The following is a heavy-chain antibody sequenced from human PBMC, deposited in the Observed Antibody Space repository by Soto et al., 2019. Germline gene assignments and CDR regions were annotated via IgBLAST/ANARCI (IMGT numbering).Heavy chain of an antibody. J-gene: IGHJ4*02. V-gene: IGHV4-39*01. D-gene: IGHD6-13*01. Sequence: QLQLQESGPGLVKPSETLSLTCKVSGGSISSNSHFWGWIRQPPGKGLEWIGRIYHSGGTYYNPSLKSRVSTSVDTSTNQFSLKLSSVTAADTAVYYCARQNGTAAAVFDYWGQGALVIVSS. CDR1: GGSISSNSHF. CDR3: ARQNGTAAAVFDY. CDR2: IYHSGGT.